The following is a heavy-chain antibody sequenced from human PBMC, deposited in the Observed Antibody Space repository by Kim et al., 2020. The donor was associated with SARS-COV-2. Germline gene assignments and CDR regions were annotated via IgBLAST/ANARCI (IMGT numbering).Heavy chain of an antibody. J-gene: IGHJ6*03. D-gene: IGHD2-8*02. CDR1: GGTFNNYA. V-gene: IGHV1-69*13. Sequence: SVKVSCKASGGTFNNYAISWVRQAPGQGLEWMGGIIPIFGTANYAEQFQGRVTITADESTGTAYMALSSLRSDDTAVYYCARCFAGRACRDYYCMDDWG. CDR2: IIPIFGTA. CDR3: ARCFAGRACRDYYCMDD.